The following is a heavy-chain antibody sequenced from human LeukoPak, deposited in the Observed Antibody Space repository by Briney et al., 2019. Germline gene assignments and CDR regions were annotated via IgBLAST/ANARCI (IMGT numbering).Heavy chain of an antibody. CDR3: ARHWGDSPNHSDDLYAFDI. Sequence: ASETLSLTCTDSGDSISNYYWSWIRQPPGRGLEWIGFISYSGSTNYNPSLRSRVTISVDTSKNQFSLKLSSVTAADTAVYYCARHWGDSPNHSDDLYAFDIWGQGTMVTVSS. CDR2: ISYSGST. CDR1: GDSISNYY. V-gene: IGHV4-59*08. D-gene: IGHD1-14*01. J-gene: IGHJ3*02.